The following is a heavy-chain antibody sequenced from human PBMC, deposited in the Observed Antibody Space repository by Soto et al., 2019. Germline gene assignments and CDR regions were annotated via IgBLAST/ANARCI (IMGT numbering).Heavy chain of an antibody. J-gene: IGHJ4*02. CDR3: VSVRRGYSGYETNYDY. CDR1: GFTFSSYS. Sequence: GGSLRLSCAASGFTFSSYSMNWVRQAPGKGLEWVPSISSSSSYIYYADSVKGRFTISRDNAKNSLYLQMNSLRAEDTAVYYCVSVRRGYSGYETNYDYWGQGTLVTVSS. V-gene: IGHV3-21*01. CDR2: ISSSSSYI. D-gene: IGHD5-12*01.